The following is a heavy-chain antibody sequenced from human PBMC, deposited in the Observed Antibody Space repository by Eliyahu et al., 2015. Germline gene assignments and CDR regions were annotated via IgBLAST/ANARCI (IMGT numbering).Heavy chain of an antibody. CDR1: GFTLGDYA. Sequence: EVQLVESGGGLVQPGRSLRLSCTASGFTLGDYARSWVXQAPGKGLEWVGFIRSKAYGGTTEYAASVKGRFTISRDDSKSIAYLQMNSLKTEDTAVYYCTSDPILTSPWGQGTLVTVSS. V-gene: IGHV3-49*04. D-gene: IGHD3-9*01. CDR3: TSDPILTSP. CDR2: IRSKAYGGTT. J-gene: IGHJ5*02.